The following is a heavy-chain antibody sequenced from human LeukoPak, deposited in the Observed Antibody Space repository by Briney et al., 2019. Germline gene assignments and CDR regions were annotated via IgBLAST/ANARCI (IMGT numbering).Heavy chain of an antibody. D-gene: IGHD3-9*01. V-gene: IGHV3-23*01. J-gene: IGHJ4*02. CDR2: ISGSGGST. CDR1: GFTFSSYA. CDR3: AKVKLALTFFDY. Sequence: GGSLRLCSAASGFTFSSYAMSWVRQAPGKGLEWVSAISGSGGSTYYADSVKGRFTISRDNSKNTLYLQMNSLRAEDTAVYYCAKVKLALTFFDYWGQGTLVTVSS.